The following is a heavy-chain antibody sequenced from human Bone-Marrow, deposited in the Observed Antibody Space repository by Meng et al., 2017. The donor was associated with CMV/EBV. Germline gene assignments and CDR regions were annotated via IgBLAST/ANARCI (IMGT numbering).Heavy chain of an antibody. J-gene: IGHJ6*02. CDR2: ISWDGGST. CDR1: GFPFDDYT. Sequence: GESLKISCASSGFPFDDYTMHWVRQAPGKGLEWVSLISWDGGSTYYADSVKGRFTISRDNSKNSLYLQMNSLRTEDTALYYCAKGAIAAVPNPMDVWGQGPTVTVAS. CDR3: AKGAIAAVPNPMDV. D-gene: IGHD6-13*01. V-gene: IGHV3-43*01.